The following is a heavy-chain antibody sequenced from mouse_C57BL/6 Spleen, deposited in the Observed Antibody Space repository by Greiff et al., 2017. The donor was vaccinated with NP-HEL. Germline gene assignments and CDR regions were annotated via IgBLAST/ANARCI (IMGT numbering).Heavy chain of an antibody. D-gene: IGHD1-1*01. CDR3: ARAETSSYDY. J-gene: IGHJ2*01. CDR2: ISYDGSN. Sequence: EVQLQESGPGLVKPSQSLSLTCSVTGYSITSGYYWNWIRQFPGNKLEWMGYISYDGSNNYNPSLKNRISITRDTSKNQFFLKLNSVTTEDTATYYCARAETSSYDYWGQGTTLTVSS. V-gene: IGHV3-6*01. CDR1: GYSITSGYY.